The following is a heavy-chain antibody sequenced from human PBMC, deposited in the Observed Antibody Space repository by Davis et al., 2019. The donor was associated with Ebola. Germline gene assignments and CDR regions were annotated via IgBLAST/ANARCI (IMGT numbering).Heavy chain of an antibody. CDR2: IIPIFGTA. V-gene: IGHV1-69*13. CDR3: ARAVITMVRGVIITSTQDFDL. J-gene: IGHJ2*01. D-gene: IGHD3-10*01. CDR1: GGTFSSYA. Sequence: AASVKVSCKASGGTFSSYAISWVRQAPGQGLEWMGGIIPIFGTANYAQKFQGRVTITADESTSTAYMELSSLRSEDTAVYYCARAVITMVRGVIITSTQDFDLWGRGTLVTVSS.